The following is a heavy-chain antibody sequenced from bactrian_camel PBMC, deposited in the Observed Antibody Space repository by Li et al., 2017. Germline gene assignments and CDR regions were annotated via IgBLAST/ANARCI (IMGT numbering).Heavy chain of an antibody. V-gene: IGHV3S40*01. J-gene: IGHJ4*01. CDR3: AKEGQSTELSPHPSSSHDYGGEFGN. Sequence: DVQLVESGGGLVQPGGSLRLSCAASGFTFSGADMSWVRQAPGKGLEWVSDIVTGGGATYYRDSVKGRFTISRDNAKNTLYLQLNNLKPEDTAMYYCAKEGQSTELSPHPSSSHDYGGEFGNWGQGTQVTVS. CDR1: GFTFSGAD. D-gene: IGHD3*01. CDR2: IVTGGGAT.